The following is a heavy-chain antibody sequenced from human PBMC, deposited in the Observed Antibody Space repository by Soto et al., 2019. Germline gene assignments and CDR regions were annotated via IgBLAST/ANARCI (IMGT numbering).Heavy chain of an antibody. CDR1: GFTFSSYG. CDR2: ISYDGSNK. CDR3: AKGDFYFDY. D-gene: IGHD3-3*01. Sequence: GGSLRLSCAASGFTFSSYGMHWVRQAPGKGLEWVAVISYDGSNKYYADSVKGRFTISRDNSKNTLYLQMNSLRAEDTAVYYCAKGDFYFDYWGQGTLVTVSS. V-gene: IGHV3-30*18. J-gene: IGHJ4*02.